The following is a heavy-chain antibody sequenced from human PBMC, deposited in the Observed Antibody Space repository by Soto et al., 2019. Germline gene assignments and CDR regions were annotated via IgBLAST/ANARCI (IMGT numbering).Heavy chain of an antibody. V-gene: IGHV3-23*01. J-gene: IGHJ6*02. CDR3: AKVVSGHDYPSYYYYYGMDV. CDR2: ISGSGGST. CDR1: GVTFISYA. Sequence: PGGFLRLSCAASGVTFISYAMSWVRQAPGKGLEWVSAISGSGGSTYYADSVKGRFTISRDNSKSTLYLQMNSLRAEDTAVYYCAKVVSGHDYPSYYYYYGMDVWGQGTTVTVSS. D-gene: IGHD5-12*01.